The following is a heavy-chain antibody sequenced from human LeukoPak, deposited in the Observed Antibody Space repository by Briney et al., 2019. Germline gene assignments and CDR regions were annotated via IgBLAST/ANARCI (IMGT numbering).Heavy chain of an antibody. Sequence: SVEVSCKASGYTFTSYGISWVRQAPGQGLEWMGWISAYNGNTNYAQKLQGRVTMTTDTSTSTAYMELRSLRSDDTAVYYCARGRGARGYSYYTGQENWFDPWGQGTLVTVSS. CDR3: ARGRGARGYSYYTGQENWFDP. CDR1: GYTFTSYG. J-gene: IGHJ5*02. CDR2: ISAYNGNT. D-gene: IGHD5-18*01. V-gene: IGHV1-18*04.